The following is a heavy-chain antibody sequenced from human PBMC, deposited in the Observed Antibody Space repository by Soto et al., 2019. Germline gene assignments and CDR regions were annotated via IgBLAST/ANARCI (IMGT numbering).Heavy chain of an antibody. J-gene: IGHJ5*01. CDR1: RFTFSSYA. D-gene: IGHD6-19*01. V-gene: IGHV3-23*01. CDR3: AKDSTGRTFNWDDS. Sequence: GGSLRLSCAASRFTFSSYAMSWVRQAPGKGLEWVSAISGSGGSTYYADSVRGRFTISRDNSKNTLYLQMNSLRAEDTAVYYWAKDSTGRTFNWDDSCGQRALVTHSS. CDR2: ISGSGGST.